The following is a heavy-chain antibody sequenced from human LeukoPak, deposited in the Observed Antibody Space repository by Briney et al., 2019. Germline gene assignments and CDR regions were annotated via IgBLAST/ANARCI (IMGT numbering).Heavy chain of an antibody. V-gene: IGHV4-39*01. Sequence: PSETLSLTRTVSGGSISSSSYYWGWIRQPPGKGLEWIGSIYYTGTTYYNPSLKSRVAMSVDTSKNQFSLKLNSVTAADTAVYYCARQGIVGATLYYWGQGSLVTVSS. D-gene: IGHD1-26*01. CDR1: GGSISSSSYY. CDR2: IYYTGTT. CDR3: ARQGIVGATLYY. J-gene: IGHJ4*02.